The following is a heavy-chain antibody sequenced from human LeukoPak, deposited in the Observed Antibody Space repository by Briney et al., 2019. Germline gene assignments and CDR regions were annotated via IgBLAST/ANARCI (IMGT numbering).Heavy chain of an antibody. CDR3: ARDRVEFDGYYYYYMDV. J-gene: IGHJ6*03. Sequence: GGSLRLSCAASGFTFSSYSMNWVRQAPGKGLEWVSYISSSSSTIYYADSVKGRFTISRDNAKNSLYLQMNSLRAEDTAVYYCARDRVEFDGYYYYYMDVRGKGTTVTVSS. CDR1: GFTFSSYS. CDR2: ISSSSSTI. D-gene: IGHD3-10*01. V-gene: IGHV3-48*01.